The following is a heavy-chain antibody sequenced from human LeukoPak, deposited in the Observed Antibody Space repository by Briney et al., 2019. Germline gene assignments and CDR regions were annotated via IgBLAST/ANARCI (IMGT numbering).Heavy chain of an antibody. CDR1: GGSISSYY. J-gene: IGHJ6*03. CDR2: IYTSGST. V-gene: IGHV4-4*07. CDR3: ARAGLGELSSYYYYYYMDV. D-gene: IGHD3-16*02. Sequence: SETLSLTCTVSGGSISSYYWSWIRQPAGKGLEWIGRIYTSGSTNYNPSLKSRVTMSVDTSKNQFSLKLSSVTAADTAVYYCARAGLGELSSYYYYYYMDVWGKGTTVTVSS.